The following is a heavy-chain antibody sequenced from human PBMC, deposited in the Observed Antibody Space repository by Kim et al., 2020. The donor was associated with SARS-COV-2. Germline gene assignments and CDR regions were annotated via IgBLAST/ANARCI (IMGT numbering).Heavy chain of an antibody. Sequence: GGSLRLSCAASGFTLSDYWIHWVRQAPGEGLVWVSRVNYDGSETIYADSVKGRFTISTDNAKNTVYLQMNSLRAEDTAVYYCVRKYGHSYGMDVWGQGTTVTVSS. V-gene: IGHV3-74*01. D-gene: IGHD4-17*01. CDR1: GFTLSDYW. CDR3: VRKYGHSYGMDV. J-gene: IGHJ6*02. CDR2: VNYDGSET.